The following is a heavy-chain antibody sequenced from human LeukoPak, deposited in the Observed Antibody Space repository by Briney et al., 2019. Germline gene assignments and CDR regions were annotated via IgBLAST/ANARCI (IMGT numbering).Heavy chain of an antibody. CDR1: NGSFSSYY. D-gene: IGHD6-13*01. CDR2: INHSGST. V-gene: IGHV4-34*01. J-gene: IGHJ6*03. CDR3: ARVSRQQLVNYKDV. Sequence: SETLSLTCAVYNGSFSSYYWSWIRQPPGKGLEWIGEINHSGSTNYNPSLKSRVTISVDTSKNQFSLKLSSVTAADTAVYYCARVSRQQLVNYKDVWGKGTTVTVSS.